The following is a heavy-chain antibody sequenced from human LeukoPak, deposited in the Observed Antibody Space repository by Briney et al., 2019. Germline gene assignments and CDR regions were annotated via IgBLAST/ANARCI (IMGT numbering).Heavy chain of an antibody. D-gene: IGHD7-27*01. CDR1: GGSVSDYY. V-gene: IGHV4-59*02. J-gene: IGHJ4*02. CDR3: ASRKLGNDY. CDR2: IYYTGTT. Sequence: SETLSLTCTVSGGSVSDYYWSWMRQSPGKGLEWMGYIYYTGTTSYNPSLRSRVTMSPDTSKNQFSLKLSSVTAADTAVYYCASRKLGNDYWGQGTLVTVSS.